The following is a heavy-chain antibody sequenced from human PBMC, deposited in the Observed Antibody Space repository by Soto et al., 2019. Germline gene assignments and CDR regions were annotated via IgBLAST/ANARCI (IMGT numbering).Heavy chain of an antibody. Sequence: QVQLQESGPGLVKPSETLSLTCTVSGGSVSSGSYYWSWIRQPPGKGLEWIGYIYYSGSTNYNPSLKSRVTISVDTSKNQFSLKLSSVTAADTAVYYCARDGNSIGYCSGGSCYSWFDPWGQGTLVTVSS. J-gene: IGHJ5*02. D-gene: IGHD2-15*01. CDR2: IYYSGST. V-gene: IGHV4-61*01. CDR3: ARDGNSIGYCSGGSCYSWFDP. CDR1: GGSVSSGSYY.